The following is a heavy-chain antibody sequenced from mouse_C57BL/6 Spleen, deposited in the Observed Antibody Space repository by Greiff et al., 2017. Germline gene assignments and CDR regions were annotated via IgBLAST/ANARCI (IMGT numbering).Heavy chain of an antibody. Sequence: VKLQQPGAELVKPGASVKLSCKASGYTFTSYWMHWVKQRPGRGLEWIGRIDPNSGGTKYNEKFKSKATLTVDKPSSTAYMQLSSLTSEDSAVYYCASCYYDYDEGDYFDYWGQGTTLTVSS. D-gene: IGHD2-4*01. CDR2: IDPNSGGT. V-gene: IGHV1-72*01. CDR3: ASCYYDYDEGDYFDY. J-gene: IGHJ2*01. CDR1: GYTFTSYW.